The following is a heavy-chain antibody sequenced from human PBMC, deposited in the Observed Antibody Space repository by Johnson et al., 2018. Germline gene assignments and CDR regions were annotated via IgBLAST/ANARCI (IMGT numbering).Heavy chain of an antibody. D-gene: IGHD6-19*01. CDR1: GFTFRSYT. Sequence: VQLVESGGGLVQPGGSLRLSCAASGFTFRSYTMNWVRHAPGKGLEWLSYISSNSSTIYSADSVKGRLTISRDNAKNSLYLHMNSLRAKDTAVYYSARDGSGWTHNAFDIWGQGTMVTVSS. V-gene: IGHV3-48*01. CDR3: ARDGSGWTHNAFDI. J-gene: IGHJ3*02. CDR2: ISSNSSTI.